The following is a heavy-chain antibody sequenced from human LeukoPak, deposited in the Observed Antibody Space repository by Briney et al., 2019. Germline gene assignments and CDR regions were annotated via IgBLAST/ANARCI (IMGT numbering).Heavy chain of an antibody. Sequence: SETLSLTCAVYGGSFSGYYWSWIRQPPGKGLEWIGEINHSGSTNYNPSLKSRVTISVDTSKNQFPLKLSSVTAADTAVHYCARGLSYYYDSSGYYWYYFDYWGQGTLVTVSS. J-gene: IGHJ4*02. V-gene: IGHV4-34*01. D-gene: IGHD3-22*01. CDR2: INHSGST. CDR3: ARGLSYYYDSSGYYWYYFDY. CDR1: GGSFSGYY.